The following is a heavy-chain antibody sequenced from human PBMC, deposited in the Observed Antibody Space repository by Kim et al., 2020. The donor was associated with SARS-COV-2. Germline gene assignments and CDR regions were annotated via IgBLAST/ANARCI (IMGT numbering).Heavy chain of an antibody. CDR2: GSKK. J-gene: IGHJ3*02. D-gene: IGHD3-3*02. CDR3: ARWHLADI. Sequence: GSKKYYADSVKGRFTISRDNSKNTLYLQMNSLRAEDTAVYYCARWHLADIWGQGTMVTVSS. V-gene: IGHV3-33*01.